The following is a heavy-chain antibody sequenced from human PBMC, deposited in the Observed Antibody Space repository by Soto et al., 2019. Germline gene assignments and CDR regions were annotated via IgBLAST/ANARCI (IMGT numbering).Heavy chain of an antibody. Sequence: QVQLVESGGGVVQPGRSLRLSCAASGFTFSSHGMHWVRQAPGEGLEWVAVIWYDGSKKYYAGSVKGRFTISRDDSKNTLYLEMNSLRAEDTAVYYCARDPASSMDVWGQGTTVIVSS. CDR3: ARDPASSMDV. J-gene: IGHJ6*02. CDR2: IWYDGSKK. D-gene: IGHD6-25*01. V-gene: IGHV3-33*01. CDR1: GFTFSSHG.